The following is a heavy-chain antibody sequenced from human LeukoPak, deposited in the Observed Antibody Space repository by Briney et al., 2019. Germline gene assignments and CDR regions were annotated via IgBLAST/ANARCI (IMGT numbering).Heavy chain of an antibody. J-gene: IGHJ4*02. CDR2: IIPIFGTA. Sequence: SVKVSCKASGGTFSSYAISWVRQAPGQGLEWMGGIIPIFGTANYAQKFQGRVTITADESTSTAYMELSSLRSEDTAVYYCARGSYCSGGSCYSSFDYWDQGTLVTVSS. D-gene: IGHD2-15*01. CDR1: GGTFSSYA. V-gene: IGHV1-69*01. CDR3: ARGSYCSGGSCYSSFDY.